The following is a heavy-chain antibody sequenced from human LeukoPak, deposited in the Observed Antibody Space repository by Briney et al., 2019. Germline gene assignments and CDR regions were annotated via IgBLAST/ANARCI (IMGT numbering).Heavy chain of an antibody. D-gene: IGHD6-19*01. Sequence: SETLSLTCIVSRGSICSHYWTWLRQPPGKGLEYIGYIYYSGNTNYNPSLKSRVTISVDRSKNQFSLKLTSVTAEDTAVYYCARINSGWYFDYWGQGTLVTVSS. J-gene: IGHJ4*02. CDR1: RGSICSHY. V-gene: IGHV4-59*11. CDR2: IYYSGNT. CDR3: ARINSGWYFDY.